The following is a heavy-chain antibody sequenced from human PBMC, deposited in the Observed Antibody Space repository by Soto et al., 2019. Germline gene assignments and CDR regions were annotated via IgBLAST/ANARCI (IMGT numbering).Heavy chain of an antibody. Sequence: QVQLVQSGAEVKKPGASVKVSCQASGYTFTSYAINWVRQATGQGLEWMGWLNPNRGHTGYAQKFQGRVTMTRNTSISTAYRELSSLRSEDTAVYYCARSVLAILPRVWGQGTMVNVSS. CDR1: GYTFTSYA. J-gene: IGHJ3*01. CDR3: ARSVLAILPRV. D-gene: IGHD2-21*01. CDR2: LNPNRGHT. V-gene: IGHV1-8*01.